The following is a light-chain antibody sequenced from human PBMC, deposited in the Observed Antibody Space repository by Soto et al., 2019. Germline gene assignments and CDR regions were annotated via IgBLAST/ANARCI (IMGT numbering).Light chain of an antibody. CDR1: QSISSS. V-gene: IGKV1-5*01. J-gene: IGKJ1*01. CDR2: DPT. CDR3: QQYNSYPKT. Sequence: DIQMTQSPSTLSASVGDRVTITCRASQSISSSLAWYQQNPGKAPKLLIYDPTCFESEAQSRFNGSGSGTEFTLTISSLQPDDFATYYCQQYNSYPKTFGQGTQVEIK.